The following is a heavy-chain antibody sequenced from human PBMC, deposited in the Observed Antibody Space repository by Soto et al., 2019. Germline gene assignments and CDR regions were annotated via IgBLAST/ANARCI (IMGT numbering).Heavy chain of an antibody. Sequence: GESLKISCKGSGHSFTNYWITWVRQMPGKGLQWMGRIDPSDSYANYSPSFQGHVTISADKSISTAYLQWSSLKASDTAMYYCARLEYSNGWYYFDYWGQGTLVTVSS. V-gene: IGHV5-10-1*01. J-gene: IGHJ4*02. CDR3: ARLEYSNGWYYFDY. CDR1: GHSFTNYW. D-gene: IGHD6-19*01. CDR2: IDPSDSYA.